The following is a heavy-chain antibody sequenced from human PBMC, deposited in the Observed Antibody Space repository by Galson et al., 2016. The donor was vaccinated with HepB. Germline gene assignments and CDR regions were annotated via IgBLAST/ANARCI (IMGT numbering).Heavy chain of an antibody. Sequence: SVKVSCKASGYTFTTYAMHWVRQAPGQRLEWMGWITPGNGNTEYSQKFQGRVTITRDTSASTAYMELGSLRYEDTAVYYCARDGGTSNWFDPWGQGTLVTVSS. CDR2: ITPGNGNT. J-gene: IGHJ5*02. CDR3: ARDGGTSNWFDP. V-gene: IGHV1-3*01. CDR1: GYTFTTYA. D-gene: IGHD4-23*01.